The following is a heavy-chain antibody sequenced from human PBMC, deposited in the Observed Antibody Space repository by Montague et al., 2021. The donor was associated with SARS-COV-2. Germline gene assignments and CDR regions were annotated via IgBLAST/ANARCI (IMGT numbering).Heavy chain of an antibody. CDR3: ARGSYYGYTFDF. J-gene: IGHJ3*01. D-gene: IGHD3-10*01. CDR1: GGSISSYY. V-gene: IGHV4-59*01. Sequence: SETLSLTCTVSGGSISSYYWSWIRQPPGKGLEWIGDIYYSGSTNYNPSLKSRVTISVDTSKNQFSLELASVTAADTAVYYCARGSYYGYTFDFWGQGTMVTVSS. CDR2: IYYSGST.